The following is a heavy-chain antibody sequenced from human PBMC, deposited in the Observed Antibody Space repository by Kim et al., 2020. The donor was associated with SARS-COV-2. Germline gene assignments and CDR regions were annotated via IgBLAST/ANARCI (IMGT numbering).Heavy chain of an antibody. CDR3: SRDPEGWMATITDAFDI. CDR1: GFTFGDYA. Sequence: GGSLRLSCTASGFTFGDYAMSWFRQAPGKGLEWVGFIRSKAYGGTTEYAASVKGRFTISRDDSKSIAYLQMNSLKTEDTAVYYCSRDPEGWMATITDAFDIWGQGTMVTVSS. V-gene: IGHV3-49*03. J-gene: IGHJ3*02. D-gene: IGHD5-12*01. CDR2: IRSKAYGGTT.